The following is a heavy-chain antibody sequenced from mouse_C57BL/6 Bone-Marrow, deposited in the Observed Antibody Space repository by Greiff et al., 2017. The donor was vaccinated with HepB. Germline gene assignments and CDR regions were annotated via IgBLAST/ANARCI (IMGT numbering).Heavy chain of an antibody. CDR2: ISNGGGST. J-gene: IGHJ2*01. D-gene: IGHD1-1*01. Sequence: EVKVVESGGGLVQPGGSLKLSCAASGFTFSDYYMYWVRQTPEKRLEWVAYISNGGGSTYYPDTVKGRFTISRDNAKNTLYLQMSRLKSEDTAMYYCARPDYYGNYFDYWGQGTTLTVSS. CDR3: ARPDYYGNYFDY. V-gene: IGHV5-12*01. CDR1: GFTFSDYY.